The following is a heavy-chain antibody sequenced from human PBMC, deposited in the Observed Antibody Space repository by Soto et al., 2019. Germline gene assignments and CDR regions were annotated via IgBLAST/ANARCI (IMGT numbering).Heavy chain of an antibody. CDR2: IIPIFGTA. CDR3: ARVAVAYTNYYYGMGV. J-gene: IGHJ6*02. D-gene: IGHD6-13*01. V-gene: IGHV1-69*01. CDR1: GGTFSSYA. Sequence: QVQLVQSGAEVKKPGSSVKVSCKASGGTFSSYAISWVRQAPGQGLEWMGGIIPIFGTANYAQKFQGRDTIHADESTSTAYMELSRLRSEDTAVYYCARVAVAYTNYYYGMGVWGPGATVTVSS.